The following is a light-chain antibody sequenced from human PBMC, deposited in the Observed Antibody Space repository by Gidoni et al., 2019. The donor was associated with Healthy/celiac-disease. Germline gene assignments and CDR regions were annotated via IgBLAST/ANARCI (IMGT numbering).Light chain of an antibody. CDR2: DVS. J-gene: IGLJ2*01. V-gene: IGLV2-14*01. Sequence: QSVLTHPASVSGSHGHSFTISCTGTNSDVGDYKYVSWYKQHQGIAPKLMIYDVSNRPSGVSNRFSGSNSGNTASRTISRLQAEDEADYYCSSYTSSSTLGVFGGGTKLTVL. CDR1: NSDVGDYKY. CDR3: SSYTSSSTLGV.